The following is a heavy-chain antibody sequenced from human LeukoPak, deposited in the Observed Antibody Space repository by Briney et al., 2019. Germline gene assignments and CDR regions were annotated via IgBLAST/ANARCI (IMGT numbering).Heavy chain of an antibody. V-gene: IGHV3-53*01. CDR3: ARDNSGSYYYYGMDV. Sequence: GGSLRLSCAASGFTVSSNYMSWVRQGPGKGLEGVSVIYSGGSTYYADSVKGRFTISRDNSKNTLYLQMNSLRAEDTAVYYCARDNSGSYYYYGMDVWGQGTTVTVSS. CDR2: IYSGGST. J-gene: IGHJ6*02. CDR1: GFTVSSNY. D-gene: IGHD1-26*01.